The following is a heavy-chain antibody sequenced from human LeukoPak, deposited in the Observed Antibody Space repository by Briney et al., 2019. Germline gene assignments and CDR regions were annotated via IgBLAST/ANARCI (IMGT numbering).Heavy chain of an antibody. CDR1: GFTFSNSW. V-gene: IGHV3-74*01. J-gene: IGHJ4*02. D-gene: IGHD1-14*01. Sequence: GGSLRLSCAASGFTFSNSWMHWVRQAPGKGLVWVSRINSDGKTTSYADSVKGRFTISRDNAENTLFLQMNSLYAEDTAVYYCARDTGPRAVGYFDFWGLGTLVSVSS. CDR3: ARDTGPRAVGYFDF. CDR2: INSDGKTT.